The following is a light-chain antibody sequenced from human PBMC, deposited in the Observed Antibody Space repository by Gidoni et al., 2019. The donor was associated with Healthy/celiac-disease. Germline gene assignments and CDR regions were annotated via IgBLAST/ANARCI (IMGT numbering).Light chain of an antibody. CDR3: QQSCCTEWT. J-gene: IGKJ1*01. CDR2: ATS. Sequence: IQMTLSPSSLSASVGDRVTITCLASQSISSNLNWYQQKPGKAPKHLIYATSSLQSGVPSRFSCSAAGTVFTLTSSSLHPEVVATYYWQQSCCTEWTFGQGTKVEIK. CDR1: QSISSN. V-gene: IGKV1-39*01.